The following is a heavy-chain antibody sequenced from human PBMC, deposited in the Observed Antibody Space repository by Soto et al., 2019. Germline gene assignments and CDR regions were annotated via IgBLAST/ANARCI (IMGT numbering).Heavy chain of an antibody. V-gene: IGHV4-34*01. J-gene: IGHJ4*02. CDR3: ARGQDEAKVGY. Sequence: PSETLSLTCAVYGGSFSGYYWTWIRQPPGKGLEWIGEIHYSGSITYNPSLKSRVTISVDTSKNQFSLNLSFVTAADTAVYYCARGQDEAKVGYWGQGTLVTVSS. CDR1: GGSFSGYY. D-gene: IGHD2-15*01. CDR2: IHYSGSI.